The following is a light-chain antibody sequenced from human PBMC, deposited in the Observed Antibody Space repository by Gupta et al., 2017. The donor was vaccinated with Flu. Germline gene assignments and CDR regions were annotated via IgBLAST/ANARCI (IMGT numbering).Light chain of an antibody. V-gene: IGLV2-14*01. Sequence: SSDVGGYNYVSWYQQHPGKAPKLMIYEVSNRPSGVSNRFSGSKSGNTASLTISGLQAEDEADYYCSSYTSSSTLFVFGTGTKVTVL. CDR1: SSDVGGYNY. CDR3: SSYTSSSTLFV. J-gene: IGLJ1*01. CDR2: EVS.